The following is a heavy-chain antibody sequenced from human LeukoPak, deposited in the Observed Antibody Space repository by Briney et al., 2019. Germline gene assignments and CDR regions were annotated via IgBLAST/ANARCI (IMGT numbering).Heavy chain of an antibody. D-gene: IGHD1-14*01. Sequence: PGGCLRLSSAASGFTVSRNYMSWVRHAPGRGLECVSVIYGGGPTYYADSVKGRFTISRDTAKNTLYLQMNSLRGEDTAVYFCARDLGIAGTTHAFDIWGRGRMVTVSS. CDR1: GFTVSRNY. J-gene: IGHJ3*02. CDR3: ARDLGIAGTTHAFDI. V-gene: IGHV3-53*01. CDR2: IYGGGPT.